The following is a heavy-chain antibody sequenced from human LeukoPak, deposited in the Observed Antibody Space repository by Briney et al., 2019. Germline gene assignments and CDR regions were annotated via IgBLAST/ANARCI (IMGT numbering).Heavy chain of an antibody. J-gene: IGHJ4*02. CDR2: ISDDGRSK. Sequence: GGSLRLSCEVSGLTFTNAWMDWVRQAPGKGLEWVGVISDDGRSKDYADSVKGRFTISRDNSKDTLYLQMNSLRDEDTAVYYCAKRPSDYGDYVSYFDYWGQGTLVTVSS. CDR1: GLTFTNAW. D-gene: IGHD4-17*01. V-gene: IGHV3-30*18. CDR3: AKRPSDYGDYVSYFDY.